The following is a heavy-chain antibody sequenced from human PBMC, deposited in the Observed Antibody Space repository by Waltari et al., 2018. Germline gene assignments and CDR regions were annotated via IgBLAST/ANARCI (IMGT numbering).Heavy chain of an antibody. CDR1: GFTFSSSA. J-gene: IGHJ6*02. CDR2: ISGSGGST. D-gene: IGHD6-13*01. Sequence: EVQLVESGGGLVQPGGSLRLSCAASGFTFSSSAMSWVRQAPGKGLEWVSAISGSGGSTYYADSVKGRFTISRDNSKNTLYLQMNSLRAEDTAVYYCAGAAAGTWIPYYGMDVWGQGTTVTVSS. V-gene: IGHV3-23*04. CDR3: AGAAAGTWIPYYGMDV.